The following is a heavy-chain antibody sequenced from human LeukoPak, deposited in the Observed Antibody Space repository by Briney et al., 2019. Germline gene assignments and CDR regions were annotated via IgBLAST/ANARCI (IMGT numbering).Heavy chain of an antibody. CDR2: IYDSGST. CDR1: GASIRSGDYY. D-gene: IGHD2-15*01. Sequence: SETLSLTCTVSGASIRSGDYYWSWIRQPPGKGLEWIGYIYDSGSTYYNPSLKSRITISVDTSENWFSLKLSSVTATDTAVYYCARDCSGGSCYGAFDIWGQGTMVTVSS. CDR3: ARDCSGGSCYGAFDI. V-gene: IGHV4-30-4*01. J-gene: IGHJ3*02.